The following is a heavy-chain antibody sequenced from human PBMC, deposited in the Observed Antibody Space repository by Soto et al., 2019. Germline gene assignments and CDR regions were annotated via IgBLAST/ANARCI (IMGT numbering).Heavy chain of an antibody. CDR2: ISYDGSDK. CDR3: ARAEARWEERGLGGSFDY. CDR1: GFNFRSYA. D-gene: IGHD1-26*01. Sequence: QVQLVESGGGVVQPGRSLRLSCAASGFNFRSYAMHWVRQAPGKGLEWVAVISYDGSDKYYADSVKGRFTISRDNSKNTLYLQMNSLRAEETAVYYCARAEARWEERGLGGSFDYWGQGTLVTVSS. V-gene: IGHV3-30-3*01. J-gene: IGHJ4*02.